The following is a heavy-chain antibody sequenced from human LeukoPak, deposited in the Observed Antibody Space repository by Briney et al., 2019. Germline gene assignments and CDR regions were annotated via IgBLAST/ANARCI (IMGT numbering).Heavy chain of an antibody. CDR2: INHSGST. D-gene: IGHD6-19*01. Sequence: SETLSLTCAVYGGSFSGYYWSWIRQLPGKGLEWIGEINHSGSTNYNPSLKSRVTISVDTSRNQFSLKLSFVPAADTAVYYCASVIAVAGMPRRNFQHWGQGTLVSVSS. V-gene: IGHV4-34*01. CDR1: GGSFSGYY. J-gene: IGHJ1*01. CDR3: ASVIAVAGMPRRNFQH.